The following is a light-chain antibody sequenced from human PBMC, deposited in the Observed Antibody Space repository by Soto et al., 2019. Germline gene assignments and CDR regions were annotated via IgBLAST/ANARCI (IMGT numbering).Light chain of an antibody. CDR1: QSVSGSY. CDR2: VAS. V-gene: IGKV3-20*01. CDR3: HQYGTSPRT. J-gene: IGKJ1*01. Sequence: EIVLTQSPGTLSLSPGERATLSCRASQSVSGSYLAWYQQKPGQAPRLLIYVASSRATGIPDRFSGSGSGTDFTLAISGLEPEDFAVYYCHQYGTSPRTFGQGTKVEIK.